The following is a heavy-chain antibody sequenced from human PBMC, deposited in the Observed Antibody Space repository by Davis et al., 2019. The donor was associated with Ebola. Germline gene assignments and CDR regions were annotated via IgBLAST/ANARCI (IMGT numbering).Heavy chain of an antibody. J-gene: IGHJ4*02. CDR1: GGTFSSYA. Sequence: SVKVSCKASGGTFSSYAISWVRQAPGQGLEWMGRIIPILGIANYAQKFQGRVTITADKSTSTAYMELSSLRSEDTAVYYCARVPSGSYLIDYWGQGTLVTVSS. V-gene: IGHV1-69*04. CDR3: ARVPSGSYLIDY. D-gene: IGHD1-26*01. CDR2: IIPILGIA.